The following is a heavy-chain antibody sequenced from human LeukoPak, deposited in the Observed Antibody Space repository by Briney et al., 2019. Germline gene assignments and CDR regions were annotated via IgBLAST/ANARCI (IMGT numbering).Heavy chain of an antibody. V-gene: IGHV3-47*02. CDR2: IGTGGDT. J-gene: IGHJ4*02. Sequence: GGPLRLSCAASGFAFSSYVLHWVRRAPGKGPEWVSAIGTGGDTYYADSVMGRFTISRDNAKKSLYLQMNSLIAEDMAVYYCARDTINWNFTERSPKFDYWGQGTLVTVSS. CDR3: ARDTINWNFTERSPKFDY. D-gene: IGHD1-7*01. CDR1: GFAFSSYV.